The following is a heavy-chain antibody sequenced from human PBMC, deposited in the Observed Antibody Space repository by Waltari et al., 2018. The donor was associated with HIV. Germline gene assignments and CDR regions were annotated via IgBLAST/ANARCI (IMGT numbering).Heavy chain of an antibody. CDR1: GGSISSYY. Sequence: QVQLQESGPGLVKPSETLSLTCTVSGGSISSYYWSWNREPPGKGLEWFGYIYYSGSPNYTPSLKSRVTISVDTSRTQFPLNLSSVTVADPAVFSVARSVSNFPTSSGMAVWAQGPT. CDR2: IYYSGSP. J-gene: IGHJ6*02. V-gene: IGHV4-59*01. CDR3: ARSVSNFPTSSGMAV.